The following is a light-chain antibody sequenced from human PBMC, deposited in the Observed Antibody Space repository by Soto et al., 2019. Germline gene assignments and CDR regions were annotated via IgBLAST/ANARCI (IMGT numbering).Light chain of an antibody. CDR3: LQYVSSPRS. Sequence: EILMTQSPATMSLSPGERATLSCGASQSVSSSYLAWYQQRPGLAPRLLIYDASKRATGIPNRVRGSGSGTAFTLTIMGLETDDFAVYFCLQYVSSPRSFGHGTRV. CDR2: DAS. CDR1: QSVSSSY. V-gene: IGKV3D-20*01. J-gene: IGKJ1*01.